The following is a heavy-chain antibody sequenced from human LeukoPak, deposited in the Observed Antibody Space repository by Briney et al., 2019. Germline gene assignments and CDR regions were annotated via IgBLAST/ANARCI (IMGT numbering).Heavy chain of an antibody. J-gene: IGHJ6*02. Sequence: GASVKVSCKASGYTFTSYYMHWVRQAPGQGLEWMGWINPNSGGTNYAQKFQGRVTMTRDTSISTAYMELSRLRSDDTAVYYCAREMVRGVIIKDYYYYGMDVWGQGTTVTVSS. CDR1: GYTFTSYY. V-gene: IGHV1-2*02. CDR3: AREMVRGVIIKDYYYYGMDV. D-gene: IGHD3-10*01. CDR2: INPNSGGT.